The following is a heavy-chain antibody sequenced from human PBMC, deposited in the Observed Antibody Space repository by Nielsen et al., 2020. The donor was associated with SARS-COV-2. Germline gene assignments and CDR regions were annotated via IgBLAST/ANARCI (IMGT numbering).Heavy chain of an antibody. CDR2: INADGSST. CDR1: GFTFSNYW. J-gene: IGHJ4*02. Sequence: GESLKISCAASGFTFSNYWMHWVRQVPGKGLVWVSRINADGSSTSYADYVKGRFTVSRDNSKNTVYLQMNSLRAEDTARYYCAKFLDSSSWYYLDYWGQGTLVTVSS. CDR3: AKFLDSSSWYYLDY. V-gene: IGHV3-74*01. D-gene: IGHD6-13*01.